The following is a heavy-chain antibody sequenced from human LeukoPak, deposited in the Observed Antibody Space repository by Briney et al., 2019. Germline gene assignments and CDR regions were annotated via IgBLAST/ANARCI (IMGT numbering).Heavy chain of an antibody. D-gene: IGHD3-22*01. CDR3: ARHSQVYYDRQFDY. CDR1: GGSISSYY. Sequence: SETLSLTCTVSGGSISSYYWSWIRQPPGKGLEWIGYIYYSGSTSYNPSLKSRVTISVDTSKSQFSLKLSSVTAADTAVYYFARHSQVYYDRQFDYWGQGTLVTVSS. CDR2: IYYSGST. J-gene: IGHJ4*02. V-gene: IGHV4-59*08.